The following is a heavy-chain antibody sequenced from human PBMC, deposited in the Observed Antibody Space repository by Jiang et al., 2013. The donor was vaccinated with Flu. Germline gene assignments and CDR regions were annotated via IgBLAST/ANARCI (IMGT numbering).Heavy chain of an antibody. CDR1: GFTFSSYA. D-gene: IGHD3-16*02. Sequence: VQLVESGGGLVQPGGSLRLSCAASGFTFSSYAMSWVRQAPGKGLEWVSAISGSGGSTYYADSVKGRFTISRDNSKNTLYLQMNSLRAEDTAVYYCAKGTNYDYVWGELSFASYYYYGMDVWGKGTTVTVSS. V-gene: IGHV3-23*04. J-gene: IGHJ6*04. CDR3: AKGTNYDYVWGELSFASYYYYGMDV. CDR2: ISGSGGST.